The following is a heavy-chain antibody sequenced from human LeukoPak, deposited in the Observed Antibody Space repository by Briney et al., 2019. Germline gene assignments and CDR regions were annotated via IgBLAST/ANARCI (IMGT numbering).Heavy chain of an antibody. CDR1: GGSISSSSYY. CDR3: ARDYGDHDY. Sequence: NPSETLSLTCTVSGGSISSSSYYWGWIRQPPGKGLEWIGSIYYSGSTNYNPSLKSRVTISVDKSKNQFSLKLSSVTAADTAVYYCARDYGDHDYWGQGTLVTVSS. D-gene: IGHD4-17*01. V-gene: IGHV4-39*07. CDR2: IYYSGST. J-gene: IGHJ4*02.